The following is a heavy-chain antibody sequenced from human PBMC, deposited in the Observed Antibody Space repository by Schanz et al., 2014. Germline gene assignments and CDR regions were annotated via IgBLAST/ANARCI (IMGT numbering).Heavy chain of an antibody. J-gene: IGHJ4*02. CDR2: ISYDGNNE. V-gene: IGHV3-30*03. Sequence: VQLLESGGGLVQPGGSLRLSCAASGFIFSNSWMSWVRQAPGRGLEWVAVISYDGNNEDYADSVRDRFTISRDNSKNMLYLQINNLRAEDTAVYYCARGTDTAMEHRPFDYWGQGTLVTVSS. D-gene: IGHD5-18*01. CDR3: ARGTDTAMEHRPFDY. CDR1: GFIFSNSW.